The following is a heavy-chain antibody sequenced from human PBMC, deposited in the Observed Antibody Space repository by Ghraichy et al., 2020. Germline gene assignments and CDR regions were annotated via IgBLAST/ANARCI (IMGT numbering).Heavy chain of an antibody. CDR1: GFTFSSYA. CDR3: ARNMVATITGDAFDI. Sequence: GGSLRLSCAASGFTFSSYAMHWVRQAPGKGLEWVAVISYDGSNKYYADSVKGRFTISRDNSKNTLYLQMNSLRAEDTAVYYCARNMVATITGDAFDIWGQGTMVTVSS. D-gene: IGHD5-24*01. CDR2: ISYDGSNK. V-gene: IGHV3-30*04. J-gene: IGHJ3*02.